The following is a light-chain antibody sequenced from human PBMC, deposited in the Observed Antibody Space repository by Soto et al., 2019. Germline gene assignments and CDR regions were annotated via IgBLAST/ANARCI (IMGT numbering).Light chain of an antibody. Sequence: QSVLTQPPSVSAAPGQKVTISCSGSSSNIGNNYVSWYQQLPGTAPKLLIYDNNKRPSGIPDRFSGSKSGTSATLGITGLQTGDEADYYCGTWDSSLSAYVFVTGTQLTVL. CDR1: SSNIGNNY. CDR3: GTWDSSLSAYV. J-gene: IGLJ1*01. CDR2: DNN. V-gene: IGLV1-51*01.